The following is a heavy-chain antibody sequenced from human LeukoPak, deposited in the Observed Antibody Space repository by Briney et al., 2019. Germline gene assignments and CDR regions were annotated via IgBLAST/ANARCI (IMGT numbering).Heavy chain of an antibody. V-gene: IGHV3-23*01. Sequence: GGSLRLSCAASGFTFSSYAMSWVRQAPGKGLEWVSGISGSGGSTYDADSVKGRFTISRDNSKNTLYPQMNSLRAEDTAVYYCAKATGYGGNSEVWGQGTLVTVSS. D-gene: IGHD4-23*01. J-gene: IGHJ4*02. CDR1: GFTFSSYA. CDR2: ISGSGGST. CDR3: AKATGYGGNSEV.